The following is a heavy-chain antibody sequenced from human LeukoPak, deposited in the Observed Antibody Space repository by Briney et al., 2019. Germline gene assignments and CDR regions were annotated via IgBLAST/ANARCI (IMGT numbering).Heavy chain of an antibody. V-gene: IGHV4-59*01. CDR3: ARESLRGTSDI. CDR1: GGSISSDY. Sequence: SETLSLTCTVSGGSISSDYWSWIRQPPGKGLEWIGYIYYSGSTKYNPSLKSRVTISVDTSKNQFSLKLNSVTAADTAVYYCARESLRGTSDIWGQGTMVTVSS. CDR2: IYYSGST. J-gene: IGHJ3*02. D-gene: IGHD3-16*02.